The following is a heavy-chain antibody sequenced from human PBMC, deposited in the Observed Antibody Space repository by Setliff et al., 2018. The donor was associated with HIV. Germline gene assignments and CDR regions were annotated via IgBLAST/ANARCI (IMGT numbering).Heavy chain of an antibody. D-gene: IGHD6-19*01. CDR2: IYWDDDK. Sequence: SGPTLVNPTQTLTLTCTFSGFSLSTSGVGVGWIRQPPGKALEWLAVIYWDDDKRYSPALKSRVTITKDTSKNQVVLTMTNMDPMDTATYYCAHIVRSGWYPGDMDVWGQGPPVTVSS. V-gene: IGHV2-5*02. CDR1: GFSLSTSGVG. J-gene: IGHJ6*02. CDR3: AHIVRSGWYPGDMDV.